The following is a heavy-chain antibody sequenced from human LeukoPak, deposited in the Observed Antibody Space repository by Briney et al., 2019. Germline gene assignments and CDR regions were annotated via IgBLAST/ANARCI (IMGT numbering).Heavy chain of an antibody. Sequence: GGSLRLSCAASGFTFSSYSMNWVRQAPGKGLEWVSYISSSSSTIYYADSVKGRFTISRDNAKNSLYLQMNSLRDEDTAVYYCAREVVVTAMGGAFDIWGQGTMVTVSS. D-gene: IGHD2-21*02. CDR3: AREVVVTAMGGAFDI. J-gene: IGHJ3*02. CDR2: ISSSSSTI. V-gene: IGHV3-48*02. CDR1: GFTFSSYS.